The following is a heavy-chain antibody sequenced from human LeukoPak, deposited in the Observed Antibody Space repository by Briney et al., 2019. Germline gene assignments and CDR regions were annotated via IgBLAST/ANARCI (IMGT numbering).Heavy chain of an antibody. CDR2: MRNKANSYTT. Sequence: PGGSLRLSCIASGLTFSDHYIDWVRQAPGKGLEWVGRMRNKANSYTTENAASVKGRLTLSRDDSRRLVFLQLNSLKIEDTAVYYCARSPESGVNVFDIWGQGTMVTVSS. J-gene: IGHJ3*02. D-gene: IGHD1-14*01. V-gene: IGHV3-72*01. CDR3: ARSPESGVNVFDI. CDR1: GLTFSDHY.